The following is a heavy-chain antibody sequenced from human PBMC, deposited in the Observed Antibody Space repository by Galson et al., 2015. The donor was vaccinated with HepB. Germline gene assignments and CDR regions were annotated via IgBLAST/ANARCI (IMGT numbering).Heavy chain of an antibody. CDR2: SRNRARGYST. J-gene: IGHJ4*02. CDR3: ARSEVTTVVTDFDS. Sequence: SLRLSCAVSGFSFNNHYVDWVRQAPGKGLEWVGRSRNRARGYSTAYAVSVRGRFTVLRDDSKNSVFLQMNRLRSEDTAVYYCARSEVTTVVTDFDSWGQGTLVTVSP. V-gene: IGHV3-72*01. CDR1: GFSFNNHY. D-gene: IGHD4-23*01.